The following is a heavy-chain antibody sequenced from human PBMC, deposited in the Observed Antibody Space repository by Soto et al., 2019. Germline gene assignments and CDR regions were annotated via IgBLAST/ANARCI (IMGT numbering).Heavy chain of an antibody. D-gene: IGHD2-2*01. CDR1: GYTFTSYG. CDR3: ARERGLVVPAALIVDP. J-gene: IGHJ5*02. V-gene: IGHV1-18*04. Sequence: ASVKVSCKASGYTFTSYGISWVRQAPGQGLEWMGWISAYNGNTNYAQKLQGRVTMTTDKSTSTAYMELRSLRSDDTAVYYCARERGLVVPAALIVDPWGQGTLVTVSS. CDR2: ISAYNGNT.